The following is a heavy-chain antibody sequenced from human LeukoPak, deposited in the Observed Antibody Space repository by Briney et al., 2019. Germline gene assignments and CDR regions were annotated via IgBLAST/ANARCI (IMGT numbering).Heavy chain of an antibody. CDR3: ARPTHQWLVSASIPFFDY. Sequence: GGSLRLSCAASGFTFSSYAMSWVRQAPGKGLEWVANIKQDGSEKYYVDSVKGRFTISRDNAKNSLYLQMNSLRAEDTAVYYCARPTHQWLVSASIPFFDYWGQGTLVTVSS. D-gene: IGHD6-19*01. CDR1: GFTFSSYA. CDR2: IKQDGSEK. J-gene: IGHJ4*02. V-gene: IGHV3-7*01.